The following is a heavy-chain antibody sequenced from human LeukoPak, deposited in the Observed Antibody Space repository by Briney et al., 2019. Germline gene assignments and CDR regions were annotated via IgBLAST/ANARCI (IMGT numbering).Heavy chain of an antibody. CDR1: GGSISSSSYY. J-gene: IGHJ4*02. CDR3: AKQSATSSVNDY. V-gene: IGHV4-39*01. Sequence: PSETLSLTCTVSGGSISSSSYYWGWIRQPPGKGLEWIGSIFYSGSAYYNPSLKSRVTISIDTSKNQFSLKLNSVTAADTAVYYCAKQSATSSVNDYRGQGTLVTVSS. CDR2: IFYSGSA. D-gene: IGHD4-17*01.